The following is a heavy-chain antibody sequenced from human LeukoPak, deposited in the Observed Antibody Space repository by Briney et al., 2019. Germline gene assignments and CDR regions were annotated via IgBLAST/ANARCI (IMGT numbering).Heavy chain of an antibody. Sequence: ASVKVSCKASGHTFTGCFIHYVRQAPGQGLEWMGWIDPNSDNIRYSETFKDRVTMTRDTSTNTAYMELSWLRSDDTAVYYCARSAYNYGYVYFDHWGQGTLAIVSS. CDR1: GHTFTGCF. D-gene: IGHD5-18*01. J-gene: IGHJ4*02. CDR3: ARSAYNYGYVYFDH. CDR2: IDPNSDNI. V-gene: IGHV1-2*02.